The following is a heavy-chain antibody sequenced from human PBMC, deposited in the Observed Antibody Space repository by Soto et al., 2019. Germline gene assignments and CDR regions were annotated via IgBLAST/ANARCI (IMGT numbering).Heavy chain of an antibody. CDR2: IYYSGST. J-gene: IGHJ4*02. CDR3: ANIAVAGYYFDY. CDR1: GGSISSYY. D-gene: IGHD6-19*01. Sequence: SETLSLTCTVSGGSISSYYWSWIRRPPGKGLEWIGYIYYSGSTNYNPSLKSRVTISVDTSKNQFSLKLSSVTAADTAVYYCANIAVAGYYFDYWGQGTLVTVSS. V-gene: IGHV4-59*01.